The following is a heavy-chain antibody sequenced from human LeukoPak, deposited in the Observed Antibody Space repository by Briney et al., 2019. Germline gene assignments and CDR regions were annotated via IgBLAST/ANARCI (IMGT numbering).Heavy chain of an antibody. CDR1: GFTFDGYA. CDR2: ITGSGNI. Sequence: GGSLRLSCAASGFTFDGYAMSWVRQAPGKGLEWVSTITGSGNIYYADSVKGRFTISRDNSKNTLYLQMNSLRAEDTAVYYCAKRRLGAANPGDFDHWGQGTLVTVSS. CDR3: AKRRLGAANPGDFDH. D-gene: IGHD2-15*01. J-gene: IGHJ4*02. V-gene: IGHV3-23*01.